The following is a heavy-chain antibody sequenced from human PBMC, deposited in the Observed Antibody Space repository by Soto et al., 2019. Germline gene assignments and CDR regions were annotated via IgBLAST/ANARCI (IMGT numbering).Heavy chain of an antibody. CDR3: ARAGSSSYVYDY. CDR2: IGTAGDT. V-gene: IGHV3-13*01. J-gene: IGHJ4*02. Sequence: GGSLRLSCAASGFTFSSYDMHWVRQATGKGLEWVSAIGTAGDTYYPGSVKGRFTISRENAKNSLYLQMNSLRAEDTAVYYCARAGSSSYVYDYWGQGTLVTVSS. CDR1: GFTFSSYD. D-gene: IGHD6-6*01.